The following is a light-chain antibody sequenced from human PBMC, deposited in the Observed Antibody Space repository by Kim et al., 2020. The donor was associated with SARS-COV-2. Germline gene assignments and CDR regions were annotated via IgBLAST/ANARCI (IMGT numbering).Light chain of an antibody. J-gene: IGLJ2*01. V-gene: IGLV3-19*01. CDR2: GKH. CDR1: RLRSSY. Sequence: VALGQTIRITCQGDRLRSSYATWYQQRPGQAPILVIYGKHSRPSVIPDRFSGSSSGNTASLTITGAQAEDEADYPCNPRDSSGNHLFGGGTQLTVL. CDR3: NPRDSSGNHL.